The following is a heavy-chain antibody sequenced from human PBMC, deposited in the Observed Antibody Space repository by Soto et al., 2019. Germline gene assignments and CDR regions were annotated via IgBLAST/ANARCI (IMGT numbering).Heavy chain of an antibody. Sequence: QVQLVESGGGVVQPGRSLRLSCAASGFTFSSYGMHWVRQAPGKGLEWVAVISYDGSNKYYADSVKGRFTISRDNSKNTLYLQMNSLRAEDTAVYYCAKEGYYDSYYYYGMDVWGQGSTVTVSS. CDR3: AKEGYYDSYYYYGMDV. J-gene: IGHJ6*02. V-gene: IGHV3-30*18. D-gene: IGHD1-26*01. CDR1: GFTFSSYG. CDR2: ISYDGSNK.